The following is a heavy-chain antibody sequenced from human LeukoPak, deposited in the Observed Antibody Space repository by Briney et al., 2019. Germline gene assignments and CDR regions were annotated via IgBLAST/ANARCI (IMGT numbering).Heavy chain of an antibody. CDR2: ISYDGSNK. Sequence: GGSLRLSCAASGFTFSTYAIHWVRQAPGKGLEWVAVISYDGSNKYYADSVKGRFTISRDNSKNTLYLQMNSLRAEDTAVYYCARGGSLAVAPHQYYFDYWGQGTLVTVSS. CDR1: GFTFSTYA. V-gene: IGHV3-30-3*01. D-gene: IGHD6-19*01. CDR3: ARGGSLAVAPHQYYFDY. J-gene: IGHJ4*02.